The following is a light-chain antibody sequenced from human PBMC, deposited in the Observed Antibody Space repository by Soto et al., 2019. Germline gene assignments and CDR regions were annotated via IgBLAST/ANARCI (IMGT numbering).Light chain of an antibody. CDR1: QSISTY. Sequence: DIQMTQSPSSLSASVGDRVTITCRASQSISTYLNWYQQTPGKAPKLLIYTSSAFPSAVPSRFSGSGSGTDFTLTSSSLQPEDFVNYYCQQSYSTPRAFGQGTKVEVK. CDR2: TSS. V-gene: IGKV1-39*01. CDR3: QQSYSTPRA. J-gene: IGKJ1*01.